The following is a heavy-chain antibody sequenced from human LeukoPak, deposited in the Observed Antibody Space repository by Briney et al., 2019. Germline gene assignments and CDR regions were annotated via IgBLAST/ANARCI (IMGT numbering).Heavy chain of an antibody. CDR1: GVSFSGYY. CDR2: INHSGIT. Sequence: SETLSLTCAVYGVSFSGYYWSWIRQPPGKGLEWIGEINHSGITNYNPSLKSRVTISVDTSKNQFSLKLSSVTAADTAVYYCAADLSNPRMGASYLDSWGQGTLVTASS. J-gene: IGHJ4*02. CDR3: AADLSNPRMGASYLDS. V-gene: IGHV4-34*01. D-gene: IGHD3-16*01.